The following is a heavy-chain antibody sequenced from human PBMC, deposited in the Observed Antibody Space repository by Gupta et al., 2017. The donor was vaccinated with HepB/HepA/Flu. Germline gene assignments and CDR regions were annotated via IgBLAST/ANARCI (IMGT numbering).Heavy chain of an antibody. V-gene: IGHV3-23*01. CDR2: RSGSGGST. D-gene: IGHD2-2*01. CDR3: XKGPPAXTQYDYYYYMDG. J-gene: IGHJ6*03. Sequence: EVQLLGSGGGLVQPRGSLRLSCAASGFTFSSYAMSWVRQAPGKGRVWVSARSGSGGSTYYAEYVKCRGTNSRENYKKTLYLQRNSLRAEDTEVXDGXKGPPAXTQYDYYYYMDGWGKGTTVTVSS. CDR1: GFTFSSYA.